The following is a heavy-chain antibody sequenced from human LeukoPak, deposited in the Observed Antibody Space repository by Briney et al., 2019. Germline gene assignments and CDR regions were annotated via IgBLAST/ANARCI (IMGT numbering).Heavy chain of an antibody. CDR1: GGSISSYY. CDR3: ARAHSSSWYMDY. D-gene: IGHD6-13*01. CDR2: IYYSGST. J-gene: IGHJ4*02. V-gene: IGHV4-59*01. Sequence: SETLSLTCTVSGGSISSYYWSWIRQPPGKGLEWIGYIYYSGSTNYNPSLKSRVTISVDTSENQLSLKLSSVTAADTAVCYCARAHSSSWYMDYWGQGTLVTVSS.